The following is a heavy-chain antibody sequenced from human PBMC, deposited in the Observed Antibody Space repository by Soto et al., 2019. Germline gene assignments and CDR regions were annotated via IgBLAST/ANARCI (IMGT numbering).Heavy chain of an antibody. D-gene: IGHD2-15*01. V-gene: IGHV2-5*01. J-gene: IGHJ3*02. Sequence: QITLKESGPTLVKPTQTLTLTCTFSGFSLSTSGVGVGWIRQPPGKALEWLALIYWNDDKRYSPSLKSRLTITQDTSKNQVVLTMTNVDPVDTATYYCAHRPDCSGGSCYWSDAFDIWGQGTMVTVSS. CDR1: GFSLSTSGVG. CDR3: AHRPDCSGGSCYWSDAFDI. CDR2: IYWNDDK.